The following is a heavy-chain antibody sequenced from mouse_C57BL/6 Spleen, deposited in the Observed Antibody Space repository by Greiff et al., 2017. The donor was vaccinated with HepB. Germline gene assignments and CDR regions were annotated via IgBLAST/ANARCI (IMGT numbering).Heavy chain of an antibody. CDR3: ARGSSDAMDY. CDR1: GFTFSDYY. Sequence: EVMLVESGGGLVQPGGSLKLSCAASGFTFSDYYMYWVRQTPEKRLEWVAYISNGGGSTYYPDTVKGRFTISRDNAKNTLYPQMSRLKSEDTAMYYCARGSSDAMDYWGQGTSVTVSS. V-gene: IGHV5-12*01. J-gene: IGHJ4*01. CDR2: ISNGGGST. D-gene: IGHD1-1*01.